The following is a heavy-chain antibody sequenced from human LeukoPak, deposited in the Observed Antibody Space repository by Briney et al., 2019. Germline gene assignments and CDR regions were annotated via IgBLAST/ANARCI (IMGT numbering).Heavy chain of an antibody. D-gene: IGHD5-24*01. Sequence: PGGSLRLSCAASGFTFSSYEMNWVRQVPGKGLEWVSYISSSGNTISYADSVKGRFTISRDNAKNSLYLQMNSLRAEDTAVYYCARERWLPRTRFDYWGQGTLVTVSS. CDR2: ISSSGNTI. CDR1: GFTFSSYE. J-gene: IGHJ4*02. V-gene: IGHV3-48*03. CDR3: ARERWLPRTRFDY.